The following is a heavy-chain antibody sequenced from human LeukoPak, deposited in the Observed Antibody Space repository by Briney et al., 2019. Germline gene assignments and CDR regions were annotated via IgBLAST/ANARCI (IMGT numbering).Heavy chain of an antibody. CDR2: ILYNGRTT. V-gene: IGHV4-59*01. CDR1: GGSLSPYY. J-gene: IGHJ4*02. D-gene: IGHD1-1*01. CDR3: ARVGDWNDLVY. Sequence: SETLSLTCTVSGGSLSPYYWSWIRQAPGKGLQWIGYILYNGRTTNYNTSLKSRATILVDTSNNQFSLKLNSVTAADTAVYYCARVGDWNDLVYWGQGILVTVSS.